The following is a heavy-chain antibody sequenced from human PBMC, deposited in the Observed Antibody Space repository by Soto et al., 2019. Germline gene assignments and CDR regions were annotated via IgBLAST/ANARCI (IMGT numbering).Heavy chain of an antibody. Sequence: SETLSLTCTVSGGSISSSRYYWGWIRQPPGKGLEWIGSIYYSGSTYYNPSLKSRVTISVDTSKNQFSLKLSSVTAADTAVYYCARLRSGSYYTPEYFQHWGQGTLVTVSS. D-gene: IGHD1-26*01. CDR2: IYYSGST. CDR1: GGSISSSRYY. V-gene: IGHV4-39*01. CDR3: ARLRSGSYYTPEYFQH. J-gene: IGHJ1*01.